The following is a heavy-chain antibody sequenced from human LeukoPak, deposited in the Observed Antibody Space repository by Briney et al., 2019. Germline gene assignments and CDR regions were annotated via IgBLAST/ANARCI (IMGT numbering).Heavy chain of an antibody. CDR3: AREASSGAYFDY. Sequence: SETLSLTCTVSGGSLSSYSYYWGWLRQPAGGGVEGIGRNYTSGSNNYNPSLKSRVTISEDTSKNQFSLKLSSATAADTAVYYCAREASSGAYFDYWGEGTLVTVSS. J-gene: IGHJ4*02. D-gene: IGHD3-22*01. CDR1: GGSLSSYSYY. V-gene: IGHV4-61*02. CDR2: NYTSGSN.